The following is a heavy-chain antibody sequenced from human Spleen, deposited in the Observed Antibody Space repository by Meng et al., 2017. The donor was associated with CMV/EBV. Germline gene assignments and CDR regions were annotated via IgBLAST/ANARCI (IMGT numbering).Heavy chain of an antibody. CDR2: ISSSSSYI. CDR1: GFTFSSYS. Sequence: GESLKISCAASGFTFSSYSMNWVRQAPGKGLEWLSSISSSSSYIYYADSVKGRFTISRDNAKNSLYLQMDSLRAEDTAVYYCARVTPLLRSTESYFDFWGQGTLVTVSS. V-gene: IGHV3-21*01. J-gene: IGHJ4*02. CDR3: ARVTPLLRSTESYFDF. D-gene: IGHD2-2*01.